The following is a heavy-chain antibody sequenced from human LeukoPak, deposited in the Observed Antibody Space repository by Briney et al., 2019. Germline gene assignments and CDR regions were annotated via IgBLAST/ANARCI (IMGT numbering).Heavy chain of an antibody. J-gene: IGHJ4*02. D-gene: IGHD4-17*01. CDR2: INHSGST. CDR1: GGSFSGYY. CDR3: ASAEDGRFDY. V-gene: IGHV4-34*01. Sequence: SETLSLTCDVYGGSFSGYYWSWIRQPPGKGLEWIGEINHSGSTNYNPSLKSRVTISVDTSKNQFSLKLSSVTAADTAVYYCASAEDGRFDYWGQGTLVTVSS.